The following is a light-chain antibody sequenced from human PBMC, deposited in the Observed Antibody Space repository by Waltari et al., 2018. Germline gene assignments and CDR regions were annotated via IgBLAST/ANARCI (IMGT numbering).Light chain of an antibody. J-gene: IGKJ1*01. CDR3: QQYNSYLWT. V-gene: IGKV1-5*03. Sequence: DIQMNQSPSTLSASVGDSVTNTCRASQSISSWLAWYQQKPGKAPKLLIYKASSLESGVPSRFSGSGSGTEFTLTISSLQPDDFATYYCQQYNSYLWTFGQGTKVEIK. CDR1: QSISSW. CDR2: KAS.